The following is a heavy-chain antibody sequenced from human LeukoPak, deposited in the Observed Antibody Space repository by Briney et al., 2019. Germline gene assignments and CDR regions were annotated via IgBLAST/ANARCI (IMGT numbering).Heavy chain of an antibody. CDR2: VNGDGSSI. J-gene: IGHJ3*02. Sequence: GGSLRLSCAASGFTFSGYWMHGVRQAPGKGLVWVSRVNGDGSSISYADSVKGRFTISRDNAKNTLYLQMNSLRAEDTAVYYSARDVSYGFDIWGQGTMVTVSS. V-gene: IGHV3-74*01. CDR1: GFTFSGYW. CDR3: ARDVSYGFDI.